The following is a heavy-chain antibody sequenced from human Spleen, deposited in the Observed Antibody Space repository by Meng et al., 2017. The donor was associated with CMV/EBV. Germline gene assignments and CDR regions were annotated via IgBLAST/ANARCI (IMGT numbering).Heavy chain of an antibody. CDR1: GFTFSSYG. J-gene: IGHJ2*01. CDR2: IRYDGSNK. CDR3: AKDHYAGSPWWYFDL. Sequence: GGSLRLSCAASGFTFSSYGMHWVRQAPGKGLEWVAFIRYDGSNKYYADSVKGRFTISRDNSKNTLYLQMNSLRAEDTAVYYCAKDHYAGSPWWYFDLWGRGTLVTVSS. V-gene: IGHV3-30*02. D-gene: IGHD3-22*01.